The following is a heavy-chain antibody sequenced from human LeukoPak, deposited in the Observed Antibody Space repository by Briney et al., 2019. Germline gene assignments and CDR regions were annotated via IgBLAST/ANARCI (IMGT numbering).Heavy chain of an antibody. CDR2: INHSGST. CDR3: AREYCSSTSCYPPRRYYYYYYMDV. D-gene: IGHD2-2*01. J-gene: IGHJ6*03. Sequence: SETLSLTCAVYGVSFSGYYWSWIRQPPGKGLEWIGEINHSGSTNYNPSLESRVTISVDTSKNQFSLKLSSVTAADTAVYYCAREYCSSTSCYPPRRYYYYYYMDVWGKGTTVTVSS. CDR1: GVSFSGYY. V-gene: IGHV4-34*01.